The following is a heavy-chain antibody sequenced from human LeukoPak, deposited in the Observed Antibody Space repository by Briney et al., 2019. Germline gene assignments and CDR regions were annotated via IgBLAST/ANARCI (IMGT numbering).Heavy chain of an antibody. D-gene: IGHD3-22*01. V-gene: IGHV3-30*18. CDR2: ISYDGSNK. CDR1: GFTFSSYG. CDR3: AKPDSYDYYDSSGPHNDAFVI. J-gene: IGHJ3*02. Sequence: GGSLRLSCAASGFTFSSYGMHWVRQAPGKGLEWVAAISYDGSNKYYADSVKGRFTISRDNSKNTLYLQMNSLRAEDTAVYYCAKPDSYDYYDSSGPHNDAFVIWGQGTMVTVSS.